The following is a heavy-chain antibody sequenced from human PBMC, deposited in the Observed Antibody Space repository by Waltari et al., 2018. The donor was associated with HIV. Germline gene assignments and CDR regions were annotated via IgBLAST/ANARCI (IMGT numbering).Heavy chain of an antibody. CDR3: AHTPNYYDSSGWIIAYSFDY. V-gene: IGHV2-5*01. CDR2: IYLNDDK. CDR1: GLSLSTSGVG. D-gene: IGHD3-22*01. J-gene: IGHJ4*02. Sequence: QITLKESGPTLVNPSQTPTLTCTLSGLSLSTSGVGGRWISQAPRKALEWLALIYLNDDKRYSPSLKSRLTITKTTSKDQVVITMTNMDPVDTATYYGAHTPNYYDSSGWIIAYSFDYWGQGTLVTISS.